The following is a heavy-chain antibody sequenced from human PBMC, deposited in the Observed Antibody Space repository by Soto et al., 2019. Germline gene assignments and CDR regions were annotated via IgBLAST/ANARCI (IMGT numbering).Heavy chain of an antibody. D-gene: IGHD5-18*01. CDR2: IYPGDSDT. Sequence: PGESLKLSCKGSGYSLTSYWIGWVHQMPGKGLEWMGIIYPGDSDTRYSPSFQGQVTISADKSISTAYLQWSSLKASDTAMYYCASGPRGTATLVDYSGMDVWGQGTTVTVSS. V-gene: IGHV5-51*07. CDR1: GYSLTSYW. CDR3: ASGPRGTATLVDYSGMDV. J-gene: IGHJ6*02.